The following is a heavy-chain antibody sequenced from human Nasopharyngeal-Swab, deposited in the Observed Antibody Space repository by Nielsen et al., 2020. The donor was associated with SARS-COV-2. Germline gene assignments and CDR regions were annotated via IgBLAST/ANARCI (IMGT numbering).Heavy chain of an antibody. Sequence: GESLKISFAASGFTFSDYWMHWVRQVPGKGLVWISGINSDGSKRVFADSVKGRFTISRDSAKNTVYLQMNSLRAEDTAVYYCAKDPRSNDYGDYFDYWGHGTLVTVSS. CDR1: GFTFSDYW. V-gene: IGHV3-74*01. CDR2: INSDGSKR. D-gene: IGHD4-17*01. CDR3: AKDPRSNDYGDYFDY. J-gene: IGHJ4*01.